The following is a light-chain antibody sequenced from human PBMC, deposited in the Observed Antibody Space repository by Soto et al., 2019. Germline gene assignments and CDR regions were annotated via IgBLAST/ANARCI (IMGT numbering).Light chain of an antibody. CDR1: QDIGNF. CDR2: DAS. V-gene: IGKV1-33*01. Sequence: DIQMTQSLPTLSASVGDRVTITCQASQDIGNFLSWYQQKPGKVPKPLIFDASNLETGVPSRFSGSGSGTDFTFTISSLQPEDIATYYCQQYDNLPLTFGGGTKVEIK. CDR3: QQYDNLPLT. J-gene: IGKJ4*01.